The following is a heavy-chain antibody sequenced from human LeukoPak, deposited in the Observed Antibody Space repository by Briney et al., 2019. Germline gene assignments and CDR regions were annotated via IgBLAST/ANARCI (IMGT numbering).Heavy chain of an antibody. CDR1: GFTVSSNY. CDR3: ATGGYLSPFDY. J-gene: IGHJ4*02. D-gene: IGHD2-21*02. CDR2: IYSGGST. V-gene: IGHV3-53*01. Sequence: PGGSLRLSCAASGFTVSSNYMSWVRQAPGKGLEWVSVIYSGGSTYYADSVKGRFTISRDNSKNTLYLQMNSLRAEYTAVYYCATGGYLSPFDYWGQGTLVTVSS.